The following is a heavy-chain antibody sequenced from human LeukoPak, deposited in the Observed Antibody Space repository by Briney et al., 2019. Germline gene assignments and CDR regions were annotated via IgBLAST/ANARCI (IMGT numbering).Heavy chain of an antibody. CDR1: GFTFDDYA. J-gene: IGHJ4*02. CDR3: AKDRDRPRLGGVFVATFDY. CDR2: ISWNSGSI. Sequence: PGRSLRLSCAAPGFTFDDYAMHWVRQAPGKGLEWVSGISWNSGSIGYADSVKGRFTISRDNAKNSLYLQMNSLRAEDTALYYCAKDRDRPRLGGVFVATFDYWGQGTLVTVSS. V-gene: IGHV3-9*01. D-gene: IGHD3-16*01.